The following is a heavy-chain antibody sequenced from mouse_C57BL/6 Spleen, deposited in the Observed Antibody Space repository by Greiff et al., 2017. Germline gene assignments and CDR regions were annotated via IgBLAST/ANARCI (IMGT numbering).Heavy chain of an antibody. CDR2: INPNNGGT. V-gene: IGHV1-18*01. Sequence: VQLQQSGPELVKPGASVKIPCKASGYTFTDYNMDWVKQSHGKSLEWIGDINPNNGGTIYNQKFKGKATLTVDKSSSTAYMELRSLTSEDTAVYYCAREGYDGCSWFAYWGQGTLVTVSA. CDR3: AREGYDGCSWFAY. D-gene: IGHD2-3*01. CDR1: GYTFTDYN. J-gene: IGHJ3*01.